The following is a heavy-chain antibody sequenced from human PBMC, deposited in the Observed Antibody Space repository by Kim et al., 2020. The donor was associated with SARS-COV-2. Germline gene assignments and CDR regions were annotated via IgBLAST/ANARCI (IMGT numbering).Heavy chain of an antibody. Sequence: ASVKVSCKASGYTFTSYAMHWVRQAPGQRLEWMGWINAGNGNTKYSQKFQGRVTITRDTSASTAYMELSSLRSEDTAVYYCAREGVAGANRNLQLAGTPAFDYWGQGTLVTVSS. CDR1: GYTFTSYA. V-gene: IGHV1-3*01. CDR3: AREGVAGANRNLQLAGTPAFDY. CDR2: INAGNGNT. D-gene: IGHD6-19*01. J-gene: IGHJ4*02.